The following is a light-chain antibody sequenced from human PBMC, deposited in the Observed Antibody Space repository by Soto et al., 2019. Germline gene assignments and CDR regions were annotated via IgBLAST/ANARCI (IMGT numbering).Light chain of an antibody. V-gene: IGKV3-15*01. CDR1: QSVSSN. CDR2: GAS. Sequence: EIVMTQSPATLSVSPGERATLSCRASQSVSSNLAWYQQKPGQPPRLLIYGASTRATGIPARFSGSGSGTEFTLTISSLQSGDFAVYYCQQYNNWPPLTFGGGTKVEIK. CDR3: QQYNNWPPLT. J-gene: IGKJ4*01.